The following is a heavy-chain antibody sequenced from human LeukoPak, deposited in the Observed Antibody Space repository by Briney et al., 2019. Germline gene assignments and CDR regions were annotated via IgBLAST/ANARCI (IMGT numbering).Heavy chain of an antibody. V-gene: IGHV3-30*14. CDR1: GFTFSSYA. Sequence: GGSLRLSCAASGFTFSSYAMHWVRQAPGKGLEWVAVISYDGSNKYYADSVKGRFTISRDGSKNTLYLQLNSLRTEDTAIYYCVREREGSNSEHWGQGTLVTVSS. CDR3: VREREGSNSEH. J-gene: IGHJ1*01. D-gene: IGHD1-26*01. CDR2: ISYDGSNK.